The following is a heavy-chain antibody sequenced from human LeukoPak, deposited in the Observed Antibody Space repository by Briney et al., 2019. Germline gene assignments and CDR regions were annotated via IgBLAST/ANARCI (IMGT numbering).Heavy chain of an antibody. CDR1: GFTFSNYG. Sequence: PGGSLRLSCAASGFTFSNYGMSWVRQAPGKGLEWVSDISGSGDFTYYADSVKGRFTISRDNAKNTLYLQMNSLRAEDTAVYYCARDLDGYRSGNGAWGQGTLVTVSS. J-gene: IGHJ5*02. V-gene: IGHV3-23*01. CDR3: ARDLDGYRSGNGA. D-gene: IGHD5-12*01. CDR2: ISGSGDFT.